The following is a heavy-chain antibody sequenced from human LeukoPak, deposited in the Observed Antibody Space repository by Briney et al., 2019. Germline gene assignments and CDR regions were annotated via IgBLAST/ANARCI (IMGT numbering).Heavy chain of an antibody. Sequence: GGSLRLSCDASGFTFSAYLMSWVRQAPGKGLEGVANIKQDGSETSYVDSVKGRFTISRDNAKNSLHLQMSSLRPEDTAVYYCARDLFRSRDYWGQGTLVTVSS. CDR2: IKQDGSET. J-gene: IGHJ4*02. CDR1: GFTFSAYL. V-gene: IGHV3-7*01. CDR3: ARDLFRSRDY. D-gene: IGHD5-24*01.